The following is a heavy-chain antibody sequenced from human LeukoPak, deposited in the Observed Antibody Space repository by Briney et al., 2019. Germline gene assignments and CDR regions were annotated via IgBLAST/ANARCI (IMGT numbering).Heavy chain of an antibody. CDR1: GFIFNRYA. J-gene: IGHJ3*02. CDR2: ISGSGGST. Sequence: PGGSLRLSCAASGFIFNRYAMSWVRQAPGKGLEWVSAISGSGGSTYYADSVKGRFTISRDNSKNTLYLQMSSLRGEDTALYYCAKLTGRGEILRFDAFDIWGQATMVTVSS. CDR3: AKLTGRGEILRFDAFDI. V-gene: IGHV3-23*01. D-gene: IGHD1-26*01.